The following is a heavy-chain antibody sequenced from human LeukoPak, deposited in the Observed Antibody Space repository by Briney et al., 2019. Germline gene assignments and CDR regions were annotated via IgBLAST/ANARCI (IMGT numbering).Heavy chain of an antibody. J-gene: IGHJ5*02. CDR2: ISPYNGKT. V-gene: IGHV1-18*01. D-gene: IGHD2-2*01. CDR3: ARLPTIVAPAWTHQPFDP. CDR1: GYTFINYG. Sequence: ASVKVSCKASGYTFINYGIGWVRQAPGQGLEWMGWISPYNGKTKYSQNLQGRVTMDTSTSPSYMDLRSLKFDDTAVYYCARLPTIVAPAWTHQPFDPWGQGTLVIVSS.